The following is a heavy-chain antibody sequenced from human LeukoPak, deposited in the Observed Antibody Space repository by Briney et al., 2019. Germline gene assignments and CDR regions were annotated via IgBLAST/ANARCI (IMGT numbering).Heavy chain of an antibody. V-gene: IGHV1-46*01. CDR3: ARVIRGYFDY. D-gene: IGHD2/OR15-2a*01. Sequence: ASVKVPCTASGYTFSSYYMHWVRQAPGQGLEWMGLIDPSSSSTSYAQKFQGRVTMTTDTSISTAYMELRSLRSDDTAVYYCARVIRGYFDYWGQGTLVTVSS. J-gene: IGHJ4*02. CDR2: IDPSSSST. CDR1: GYTFSSYY.